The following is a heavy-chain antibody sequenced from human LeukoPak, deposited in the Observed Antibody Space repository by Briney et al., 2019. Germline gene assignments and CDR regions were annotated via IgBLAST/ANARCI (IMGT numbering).Heavy chain of an antibody. CDR1: GYSFTTYW. CDR2: IYPGDSDP. V-gene: IGHV5-51*01. J-gene: IGHJ4*02. Sequence: GESLKISCEGSGYSFTTYWIGWVRQMPGKGLECMGSIYPGDSDPRNSPSFQGQVTISVDKSISTAYLQWSSLKASDTAMYYCVRGRGYNYYFFDYWGQGTLVTGSS. CDR3: VRGRGYNYYFFDY. D-gene: IGHD5-18*01.